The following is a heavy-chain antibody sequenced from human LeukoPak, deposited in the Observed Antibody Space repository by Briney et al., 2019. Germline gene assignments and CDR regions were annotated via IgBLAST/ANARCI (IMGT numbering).Heavy chain of an antibody. CDR3: ARAGYSSGWYGY. Sequence: ASVKVSCKASGYVFNLFGFNWVRQAPGQGLEWMGRIITIFGTANYAQKFQGRVTITADKSTSTAYMELSSLRSEDTAVYYCARAGYSSGWYGYWGQGTLVTVSS. J-gene: IGHJ4*02. V-gene: IGHV1-69*06. CDR1: GYVFNLFG. D-gene: IGHD6-19*01. CDR2: IITIFGTA.